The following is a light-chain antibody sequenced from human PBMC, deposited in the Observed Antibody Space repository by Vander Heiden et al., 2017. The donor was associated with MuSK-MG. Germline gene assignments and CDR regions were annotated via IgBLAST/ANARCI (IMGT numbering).Light chain of an antibody. J-gene: IGKJ4*01. CDR1: QSISRY. Sequence: DLQMTQSPSSLYASVGDRVTITCRASQSISRYLNWYQQKPGKAPKLLIYTASNLQSGVPSRFSGSGSGTDFTLTISSLQPEDFATYYCQQSYSTPPVTFGGGTKVETK. CDR3: QQSYSTPPVT. V-gene: IGKV1-39*01. CDR2: TAS.